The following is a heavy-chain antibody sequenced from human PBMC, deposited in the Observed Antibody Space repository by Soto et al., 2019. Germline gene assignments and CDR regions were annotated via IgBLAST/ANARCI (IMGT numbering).Heavy chain of an antibody. CDR1: GFTFSGYG. CDR2: ISYDGSNK. Sequence: PGGSLRLSCAASGFTFSGYGMHWVRQAPGKGLEWVAVISYDGSNKYYADSVKGRFTISRDNSKNTLYLQMNSLRAEDTAVYYCAKAKDIVVVPAASFDYWGQGTLVTVSS. D-gene: IGHD2-2*01. J-gene: IGHJ4*02. V-gene: IGHV3-30*18. CDR3: AKAKDIVVVPAASFDY.